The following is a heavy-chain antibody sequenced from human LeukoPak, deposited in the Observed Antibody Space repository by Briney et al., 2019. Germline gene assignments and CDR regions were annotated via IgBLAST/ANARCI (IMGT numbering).Heavy chain of an antibody. D-gene: IGHD3-10*01. V-gene: IGHV3-7*03. J-gene: IGHJ3*02. CDR1: GFTFSTYN. Sequence: GGSLRLSCAASGFTFSTYNMNWVRQAPGKGLEWVANIKQDGSEKYYVDSVKGRFTISRDNAKNSLYLQMNSLRAEDTALYYCARVIKTSWFGELSRAFDIWGQGTMVTVSS. CDR2: IKQDGSEK. CDR3: ARVIKTSWFGELSRAFDI.